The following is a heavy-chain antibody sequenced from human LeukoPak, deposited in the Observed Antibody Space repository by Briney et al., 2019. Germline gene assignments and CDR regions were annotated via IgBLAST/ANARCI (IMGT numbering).Heavy chain of an antibody. Sequence: GGPVRLSCAASGFPFSTYSGNWIRQAPGKGLEWVSSISDDINYIFYADSVKGRSTISRDNAEKSVYLQMTSLRAEDTAVYYCARDRYYDSSGYYYSWFDPWGQGTLVTVSS. D-gene: IGHD3-22*01. CDR3: ARDRYYDSSGYYYSWFDP. V-gene: IGHV3-21*04. J-gene: IGHJ5*02. CDR2: ISDDINYI. CDR1: GFPFSTYS.